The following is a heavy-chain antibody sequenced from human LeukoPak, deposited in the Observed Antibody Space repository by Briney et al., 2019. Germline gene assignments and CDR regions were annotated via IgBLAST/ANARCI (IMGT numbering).Heavy chain of an antibody. J-gene: IGHJ3*02. CDR3: ASISSSWYFGAFDI. V-gene: IGHV4-61*05. D-gene: IGHD6-13*01. Sequence: SETLSLTCTVSGGSINSSTYYWSWIRQPPGKGLEWIGYIYYSGSTNYNPSLKSRVTISVDTSMNQFSLKLSSVTAADTAVYYCASISSSWYFGAFDIWGQGTMVTVSS. CDR2: IYYSGST. CDR1: GGSINSSTYY.